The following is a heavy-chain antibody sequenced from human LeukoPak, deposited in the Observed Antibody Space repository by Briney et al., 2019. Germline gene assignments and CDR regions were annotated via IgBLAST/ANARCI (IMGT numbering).Heavy chain of an antibody. CDR1: GFTFSSYS. D-gene: IGHD2-2*01. CDR3: ARVRREYRQIDY. V-gene: IGHV3-48*01. J-gene: IGHJ4*02. Sequence: GGSLRLSCAASGFTFSSYSMNWVRQAPGKGLEWVSYISSSSSTICYADSVKGGFTISRDNAKNSLYLQMNSLRAEDTAVYYCARVRREYRQIDYWGQGTLVTVSS. CDR2: ISSSSSTI.